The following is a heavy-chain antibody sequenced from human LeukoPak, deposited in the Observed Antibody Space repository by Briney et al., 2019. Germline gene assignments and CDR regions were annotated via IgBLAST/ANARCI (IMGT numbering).Heavy chain of an antibody. Sequence: PGGSLRLSCAASGFTFSSYWMHWVRQAPGKGLVWVSRVNSDGSSTSYADSVKGRFTISRDNAKNTLYLQMNSLRAEDTAVYYCAREASYGRNFDYWGQGTLVTVSS. V-gene: IGHV3-74*01. CDR1: GFTFSSYW. CDR2: VNSDGSST. CDR3: AREASYGRNFDY. D-gene: IGHD5-18*01. J-gene: IGHJ4*02.